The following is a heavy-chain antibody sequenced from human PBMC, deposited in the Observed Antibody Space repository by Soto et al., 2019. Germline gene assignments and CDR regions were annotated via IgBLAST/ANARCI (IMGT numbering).Heavy chain of an antibody. D-gene: IGHD2-2*02. CDR2: ISHDGGNK. CDR3: AGMFNGYDLPYPAYHGVDI. J-gene: IGHJ6*02. V-gene: IGHV3-30-3*01. CDR1: GITFSNYA. Sequence: GGSLRLSCGAPGITFSNYALHWVRLAPGKGLEWVAVISHDGGNKYYADSVKRRFSISRDNSKNTLYLQMNSLRPEDTAVYYCAGMFNGYDLPYPAYHGVDIWGLGTTVTVSS.